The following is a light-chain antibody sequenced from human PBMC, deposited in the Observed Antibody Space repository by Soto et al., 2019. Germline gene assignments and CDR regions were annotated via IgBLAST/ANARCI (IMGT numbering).Light chain of an antibody. CDR3: QQANSFPRT. CDR2: AAS. Sequence: DIQMTQSPSSVSASVGDRVTITCRASQDINSWLAWYQQKPGRAPKLLIHAASSLQSGVPSRFSGSGSGTHFTLTINGLQHEDVATYYCQQANSFPRTFGQGTKLEIK. V-gene: IGKV1-12*01. CDR1: QDINSW. J-gene: IGKJ2*01.